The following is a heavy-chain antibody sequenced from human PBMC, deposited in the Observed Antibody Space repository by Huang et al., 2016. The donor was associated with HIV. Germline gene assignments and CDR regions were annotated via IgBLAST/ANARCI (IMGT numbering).Heavy chain of an antibody. D-gene: IGHD3-16*01. Sequence: QVQLVQSGAEVKKPGSSVKVSCKASGGTFSSYAISWVRQAPGQGLEGGVGIIPIYNRANYAQKFQGRVTSTADESTSTAYMELSSLRSEDTAVYYCARDLIEGIMDYWYFDLWGRGTLVTVSS. CDR2: IIPIYNRA. J-gene: IGHJ2*01. CDR1: GGTFSSYA. CDR3: ARDLIEGIMDYWYFDL. V-gene: IGHV1-69*13.